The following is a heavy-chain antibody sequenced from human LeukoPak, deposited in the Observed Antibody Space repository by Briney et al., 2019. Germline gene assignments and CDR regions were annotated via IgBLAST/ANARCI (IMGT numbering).Heavy chain of an antibody. CDR2: ISYDGSRI. Sequence: PGGSLRPSCAASGFTFSSSGMHWVRQAPGKGLEWVAVISYDGSRIYYADSVKGRFTVSRDNSKSTLNLQMNSLRAEDTAVYYCVKDRSSSWSFDYWGQGTLVTVSS. CDR1: GFTFSSSG. D-gene: IGHD6-13*01. V-gene: IGHV3-30*18. CDR3: VKDRSSSWSFDY. J-gene: IGHJ4*02.